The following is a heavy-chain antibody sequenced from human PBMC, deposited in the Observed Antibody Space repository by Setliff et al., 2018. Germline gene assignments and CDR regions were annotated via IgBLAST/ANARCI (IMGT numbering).Heavy chain of an antibody. Sequence: ASVKVSCKVSGYTLTELSMHWVRQAPGKGLEWMGGFDPEDGETIYAQKFQGRVTMTEDTSKNQFSLKLSSVTAADTAVYYCARDYGGKVDHWGQGTLVTVSS. D-gene: IGHD4-17*01. CDR2: FDPEDGET. V-gene: IGHV1-24*01. CDR1: GYTLTELS. J-gene: IGHJ4*02. CDR3: ARDYGGKVDH.